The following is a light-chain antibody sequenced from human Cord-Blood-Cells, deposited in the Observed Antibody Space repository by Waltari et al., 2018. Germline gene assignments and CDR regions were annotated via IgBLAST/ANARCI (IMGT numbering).Light chain of an antibody. CDR2: DAS. CDR3: QQRSNWLT. CDR1: QSVSSN. Sequence: EIVMTQSPATLSVSPGERATLSCRASQSVSSNLAWYQQKPGQAPRLLIYDASNRATGIPARFSGSGSGTDFTLTINSLEPEDFAVYYCQQRSNWLTFGGGTKVEIK. J-gene: IGKJ4*01. V-gene: IGKV3-11*01.